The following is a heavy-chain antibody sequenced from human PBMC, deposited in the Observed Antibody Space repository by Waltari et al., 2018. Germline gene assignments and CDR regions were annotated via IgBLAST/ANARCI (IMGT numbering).Heavy chain of an antibody. CDR1: GDVFENYA. Sequence: VQLVQSGAEVKKPGSSVRVCCNTSGDVFENYAISWVRQAPGKGREWMGGIIPMFNNPNYAQRFEGTGTITADESTSTGYMELTGLTSEDTAIYYCARGSKFGDYGDLDYWGQGTLVTVS. J-gene: IGHJ4*02. D-gene: IGHD4-17*01. V-gene: IGHV1-69*01. CDR2: IIPMFNNP. CDR3: ARGSKFGDYGDLDY.